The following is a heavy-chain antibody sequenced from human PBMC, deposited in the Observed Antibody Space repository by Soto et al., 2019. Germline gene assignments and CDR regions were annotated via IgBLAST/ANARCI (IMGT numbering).Heavy chain of an antibody. CDR3: ARGPHIAVVVGATLLGY. V-gene: IGHV1-2*02. D-gene: IGHD2-15*01. Sequence: ASVKVSCKASGYTFTGYYMHWVRQAPGQGLEWMGWINPNSGGTNYAQKFQGRVTMTRDTSISTAYMELSRLRSDDTAVYYCARGPHIAVVVGATLLGYCGPGPLVTVSS. J-gene: IGHJ4*02. CDR2: INPNSGGT. CDR1: GYTFTGYY.